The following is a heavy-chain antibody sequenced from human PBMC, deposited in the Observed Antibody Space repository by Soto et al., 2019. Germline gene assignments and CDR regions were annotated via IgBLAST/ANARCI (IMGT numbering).Heavy chain of an antibody. CDR3: AHCAGRHTVSTAKAFDS. J-gene: IGHJ4*02. Sequence: QITLKESGPTLVKPTQTLTLTCTFSGFSLSTSGVGVGWIRQPPGKALEWLALIFWDDNKHYSPSLESRLTITKDTSKNQVVLTVTNVDPVDTATYYCAHCAGRHTVSTAKAFDSWGQGTLVTVSS. CDR1: GFSLSTSGVG. CDR2: IFWDDNK. V-gene: IGHV2-5*02. D-gene: IGHD2-2*01.